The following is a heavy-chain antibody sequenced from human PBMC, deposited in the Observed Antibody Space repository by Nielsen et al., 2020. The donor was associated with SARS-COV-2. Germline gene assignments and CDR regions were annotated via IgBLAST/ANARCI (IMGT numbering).Heavy chain of an antibody. CDR1: GYTFTDYD. CDR2: INPSGGST. J-gene: IGHJ4*02. V-gene: IGHV1-46*01. D-gene: IGHD3-3*01. Sequence: ASVKVSCKASGYTFTDYDMHWVRQAPGQGLEWMGIINPSGGSTGYTRKLKGRVTMTRDTSTSTVYMELSSLRSEDTAVYYCARRGHTIGGVIIGLDSWGQGTLVTVSP. CDR3: ARRGHTIGGVIIGLDS.